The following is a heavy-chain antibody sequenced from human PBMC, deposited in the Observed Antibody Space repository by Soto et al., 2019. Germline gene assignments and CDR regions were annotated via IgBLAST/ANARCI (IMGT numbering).Heavy chain of an antibody. Sequence: PSETLSLTCTVSGGSISPYYWSWIRQPPGKGLEWIGFIYHNGRTNYNPSLESRVTISVDTSNNQFSLKLNSVTAADTAVYYCARYYCINGVCQYFDYWGQGALVTVSS. CDR2: IYHNGRT. V-gene: IGHV4-59*01. CDR1: GGSISPYY. J-gene: IGHJ4*02. D-gene: IGHD2-8*01. CDR3: ARYYCINGVCQYFDY.